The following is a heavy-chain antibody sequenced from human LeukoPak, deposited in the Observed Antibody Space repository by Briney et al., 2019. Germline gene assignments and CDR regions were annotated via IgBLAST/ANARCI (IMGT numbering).Heavy chain of an antibody. J-gene: IGHJ4*02. Sequence: GGSLRLSCAASGFTFSSYAMHWVRQAPGKGLEWVAVISYDGSNKYYADSVKGRFTISRDNSKNTLYLQMNSLRAEDTAVYYCAKGVAVAGNYWGQGTLVTVSS. CDR3: AKGVAVAGNY. V-gene: IGHV3-30-3*01. D-gene: IGHD6-19*01. CDR2: ISYDGSNK. CDR1: GFTFSSYA.